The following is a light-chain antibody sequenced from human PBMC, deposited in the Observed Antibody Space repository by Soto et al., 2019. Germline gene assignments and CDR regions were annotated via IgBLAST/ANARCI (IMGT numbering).Light chain of an antibody. V-gene: IGLV2-14*03. CDR1: SSDVGAYNY. CDR2: DVS. CDR3: SSYGGSSAPVI. Sequence: ALTQPASVSGSPGQSITISCTGTSSDVGAYNYVSWYQQHPGKAPKLVIYDVSNRPSGVSNRFSGSKSGNTASLTISGLQAEDEADYHCSSYGGSSAPVIFGGGTKVTVL. J-gene: IGLJ2*01.